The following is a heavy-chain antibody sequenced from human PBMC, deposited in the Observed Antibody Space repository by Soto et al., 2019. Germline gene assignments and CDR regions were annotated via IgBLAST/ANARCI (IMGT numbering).Heavy chain of an antibody. V-gene: IGHV3-33*01. CDR1: GFPFRSYG. CDR3: ARDWESPSNSWYLVDP. CDR2: IWYDGSNK. Sequence: QVQLVESGGGVVQTGRSLRLSCAASGFPFRSYGRHWVRQAPGKGLEWVAGIWYDGSNKHYADSVKGRFTLSRDNSKNTRYLQMNSLRAEDTAVYYCARDWESPSNSWYLVDPWGQGTLVTVSS. J-gene: IGHJ5*02. D-gene: IGHD6-13*01.